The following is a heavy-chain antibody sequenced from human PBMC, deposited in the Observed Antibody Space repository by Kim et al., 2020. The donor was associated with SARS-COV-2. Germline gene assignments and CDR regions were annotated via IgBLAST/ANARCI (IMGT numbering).Heavy chain of an antibody. V-gene: IGHV3-33*05. CDR1: GSTFSSYG. CDR2: ISYDGSNK. Sequence: GGSLRLSCAASGSTFSSYGMHWVRQAPGKGLEWVAVISYDGSNKYYADSVKGRFTISRDNSKNTLYLQMNSLRAEDTAVYYCARERPDDYGGNPDDAFDIWGQGTMVTVSS. CDR3: ARERPDDYGGNPDDAFDI. D-gene: IGHD4-17*01. J-gene: IGHJ3*02.